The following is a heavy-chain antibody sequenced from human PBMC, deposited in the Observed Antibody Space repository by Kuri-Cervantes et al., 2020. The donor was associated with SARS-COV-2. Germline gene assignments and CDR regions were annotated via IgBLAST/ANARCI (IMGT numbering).Heavy chain of an antibody. CDR2: ISWNSGSI. CDR1: GFTFDDYA. V-gene: IGHV3-9*01. CDR3: VRDGDHGNFDY. Sequence: SLKISCAASGFTFDDYAMHWVRQAPGKGLEWVSGISWNSGSIGYADSVKGRFTISRDNAKNMLFLQMNSMRAEDTAVYYCVRDGDHGNFDYWGQGTLVTVSS. J-gene: IGHJ4*02. D-gene: IGHD3-10*01.